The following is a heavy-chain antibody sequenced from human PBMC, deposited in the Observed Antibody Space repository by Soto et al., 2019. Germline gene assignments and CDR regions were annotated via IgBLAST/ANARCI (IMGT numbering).Heavy chain of an antibody. CDR2: ISWNSGSI. CDR1: GFTFDDYA. CDR3: AKSPLPVTPPFDY. J-gene: IGHJ4*02. V-gene: IGHV3-9*01. D-gene: IGHD4-17*01. Sequence: GGSLRLSCAASGFTFDDYAMHWVRQAPGKGLEWVSGISWNSGSIGYADSVKGRFTISRDNAKNSLYLQMNSLRAEDTALYYCAKSPLPVTPPFDYWGQGTLVTV.